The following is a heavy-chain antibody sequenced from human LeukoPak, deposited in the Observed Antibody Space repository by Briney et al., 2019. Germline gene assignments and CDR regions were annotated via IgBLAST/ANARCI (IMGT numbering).Heavy chain of an antibody. CDR3: ARGGPVYRGYSYGKGSNWFDP. Sequence: SETLSLTCTVSGGSISSGGYYWSWIRQPPGKGLEWIGYIYHSGSTYYNPSLKSRVTISVDRSKNQFSLKLSSVTAADTAVYYCARGGPVYRGYSYGKGSNWFDPWGQGTLVTVSS. J-gene: IGHJ5*02. CDR2: IYHSGST. V-gene: IGHV4-30-2*01. CDR1: GGSISSGGYY. D-gene: IGHD5-18*01.